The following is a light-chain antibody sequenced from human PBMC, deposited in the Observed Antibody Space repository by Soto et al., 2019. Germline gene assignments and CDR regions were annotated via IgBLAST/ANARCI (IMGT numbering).Light chain of an antibody. CDR1: DSNIGSTA. Sequence: QSVLTQPPSVSATPGQGVILSCSGGDSNIGSTAVNWYQQLPGTAPRLLIYSSNQRHSGVPDRISGSKSGTSASLAISGLQSEDDADYYCAAWDDDLHVWLFGGGTKLTVL. CDR3: AAWDDDLHVWL. CDR2: SSN. J-gene: IGLJ3*02. V-gene: IGLV1-44*01.